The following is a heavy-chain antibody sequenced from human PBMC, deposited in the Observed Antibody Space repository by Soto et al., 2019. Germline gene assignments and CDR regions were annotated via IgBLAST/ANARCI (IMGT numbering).Heavy chain of an antibody. CDR1: GGSISSSDYF. D-gene: IGHD3-9*01. Sequence: QLQLQESGPGLVKPSETLSLTCTVSGGSISSSDYFWGWIRQPPGKGLEWIGSFSYRGDTYHNPSLKSRVSISVDTSKNQFSLKLSSVSVADTAVYYCARTYYEILSGYTLGWFDPWGRGTLVTVSS. V-gene: IGHV4-39*01. CDR3: ARTYYEILSGYTLGWFDP. CDR2: FSYRGDT. J-gene: IGHJ5*02.